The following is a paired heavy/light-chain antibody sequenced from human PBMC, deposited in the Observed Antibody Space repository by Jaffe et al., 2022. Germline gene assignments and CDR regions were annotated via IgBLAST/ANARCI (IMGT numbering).Heavy chain of an antibody. V-gene: IGHV1-46*01. D-gene: IGHD4-17*01. J-gene: IGHJ4*02. CDR1: GYTFTNYY. Sequence: QVLLVQSGAEVKNPGASVKISCKAFGYTFTNYYFHWVRQAPGQGLEWMGIINPSDGGTYLLEKFQDRLTLTMDTSASTIYLELSSLTSEDTAVYYCAREENGDYASFFEYWGQGTLVSVSS. CDR2: INPSDGGT. CDR3: AREENGDYASFFEY.
Light chain of an antibody. CDR1: SLRSHY. V-gene: IGLV3-19*01. CDR3: HSRDISGNNYV. Sequence: SSELTQDPSVSVALGQTVRITCQGDSLRSHYTSWYQQKPGQAPVLVLYAKNNRPSGIPDRFSGSNSGNTASLIITGAQAEDDADYYCHSRDISGNNYVFGSGTKVTVL. J-gene: IGLJ1*01. CDR2: AKN.